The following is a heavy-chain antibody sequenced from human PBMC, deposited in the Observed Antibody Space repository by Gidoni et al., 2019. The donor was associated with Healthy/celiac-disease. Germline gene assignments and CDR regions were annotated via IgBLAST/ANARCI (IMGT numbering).Heavy chain of an antibody. CDR3: ASSFDPFCGGDCYSFGY. Sequence: EVQLVQSGAEVTKPGESLKISCTGSGYSFTSYWIGWVRQMPGKGLEWMGISYPGDSDTRYSPSFQGQVTISADKSISTAYLQWSSLKASDTAMYYCASSFDPFCGGDCYSFGYWGQGTLVTVSS. J-gene: IGHJ4*02. CDR2: SYPGDSDT. V-gene: IGHV5-51*01. CDR1: GYSFTSYW. D-gene: IGHD2-21*02.